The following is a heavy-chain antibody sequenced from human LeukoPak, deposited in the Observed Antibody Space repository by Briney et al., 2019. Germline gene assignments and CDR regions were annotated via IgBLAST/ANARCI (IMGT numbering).Heavy chain of an antibody. CDR2: ISGSGYYS. D-gene: IGHD3-22*01. CDR1: EFTFDNYA. Sequence: GGSLRLSCAASEFTFDNYAMSWVRQAPGKGLEWVSVISGSGYYSYYADSVKGRFTVSRDNSKNTLYLQMNSLRAEDTAVYYCARGGWIVVVNGMDVWGQGTTVTVSS. J-gene: IGHJ6*02. V-gene: IGHV3-23*01. CDR3: ARGGWIVVVNGMDV.